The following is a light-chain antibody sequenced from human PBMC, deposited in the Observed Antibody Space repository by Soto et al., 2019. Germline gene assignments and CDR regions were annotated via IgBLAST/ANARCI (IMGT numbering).Light chain of an antibody. J-gene: IGKJ2*01. CDR3: QKYNSAPRT. Sequence: DIQMTQAPSSLSASVGDRVTITCRATQGIGNYLAWYQQKPGKIPKLLIYAASTLQSGVPSRFSGSGSGTEFTLTISSLQPADVATYYCQKYNSAPRTFGQRTKLEIK. V-gene: IGKV1-27*01. CDR1: QGIGNY. CDR2: AAS.